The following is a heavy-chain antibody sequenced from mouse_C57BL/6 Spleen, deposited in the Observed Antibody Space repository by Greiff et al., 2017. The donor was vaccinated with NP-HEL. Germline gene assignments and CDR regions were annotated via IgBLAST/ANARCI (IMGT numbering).Heavy chain of an antibody. V-gene: IGHV1-69*01. J-gene: IGHJ2*01. CDR3: ARQPAERDYFDY. CDR1: GYTFTSYW. CDR2: IDPSDSYT. Sequence: VKLQESGAELVMPGASVKLSCKASGYTFTSYWMHWVKQRPGQGLEWIGEIDPSDSYTNYNQKFKGKSTLTVDKSSSTAYMQLSSLTSEDSAVYYCARQPAERDYFDYWGQGTTLTVSS.